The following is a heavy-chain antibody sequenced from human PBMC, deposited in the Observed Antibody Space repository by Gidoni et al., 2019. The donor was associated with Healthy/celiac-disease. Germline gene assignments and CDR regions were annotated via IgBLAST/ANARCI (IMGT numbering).Heavy chain of an antibody. Sequence: QVQLVESGGGVVQPGRSLRLSCAASGFTFSSYGMHWVRQAPGKGLEWVAVISYDGSNKYYADSVKGRFTISRDNSKNTLYLQMNSLRAEDTAVYYCAKIGPRDGWELPSAFDIWGQGTMVTVSS. CDR1: GFTFSSYG. D-gene: IGHD1-26*01. CDR2: ISYDGSNK. J-gene: IGHJ3*02. CDR3: AKIGPRDGWELPSAFDI. V-gene: IGHV3-30*18.